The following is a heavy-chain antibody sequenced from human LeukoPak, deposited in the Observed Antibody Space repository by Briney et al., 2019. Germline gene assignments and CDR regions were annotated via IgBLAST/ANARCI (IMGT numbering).Heavy chain of an antibody. J-gene: IGHJ3*02. D-gene: IGHD4-11*01. CDR3: AVPSYSDYVGDAFDI. CDR1: GGFISSYY. V-gene: IGHV4-59*01. Sequence: PSETVSLTCTVSGGFISSYYWNWIRQPPGKGLEWIGYMYHSGSTNYNPSLKSRVTMSVDTSKNQFSLRLTSVTAAHKAEYDCAVPSYSDYVGDAFDIWGQETIVTVSS. CDR2: MYHSGST.